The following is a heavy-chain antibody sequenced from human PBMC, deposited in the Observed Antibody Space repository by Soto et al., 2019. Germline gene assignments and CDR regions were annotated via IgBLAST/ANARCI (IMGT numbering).Heavy chain of an antibody. J-gene: IGHJ4*02. CDR2: ISAYNGNT. CDR1: GYTFTSYG. D-gene: IGHD3-10*01. Sequence: GASVKVSCKASGYTFTSYGISWVRQAPGQRLEWMGWISAYNGNTNYAQKLQGRVTMTTDKSTSTAYMELRSLRSDDTAVYYCAKTNFLYYYGSGSSYDYWGQGTLVTVSS. CDR3: AKTNFLYYYGSGSSYDY. V-gene: IGHV1-18*01.